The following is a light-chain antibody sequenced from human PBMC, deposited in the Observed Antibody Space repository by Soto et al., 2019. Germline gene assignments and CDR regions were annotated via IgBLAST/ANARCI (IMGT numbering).Light chain of an antibody. CDR2: GAS. J-gene: IGKJ2*01. CDR3: QQYNNLPPDT. CDR1: QSVNNN. Sequence: EIGMTQSPAILSVSPGERATLSCRASQSVNNNLAWYQQKPGQAPRLLIYGASTRATGIPGRFRGSGSGTEFTPTITSLQSEDFAVYFCQQYNNLPPDTFGQGTKLEIK. V-gene: IGKV3-15*01.